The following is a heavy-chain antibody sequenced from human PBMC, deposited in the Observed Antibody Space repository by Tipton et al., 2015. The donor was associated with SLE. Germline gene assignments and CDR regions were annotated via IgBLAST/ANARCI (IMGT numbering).Heavy chain of an antibody. D-gene: IGHD3-22*01. V-gene: IGHV3-21*03. CDR3: ARAGYYSDSSGYFLPDY. J-gene: IGHJ4*02. CDR2: ISSSSTYI. Sequence: SLRLSCGASGFTVSSYNMNWVRQAPGKGLEWVSSISSSSTYIHYADSVKGRFTISRDNAKNSLYLQMNSLRAEDTAVYYCARAGYYSDSSGYFLPDYWGQGTLVTVSS. CDR1: GFTVSSYN.